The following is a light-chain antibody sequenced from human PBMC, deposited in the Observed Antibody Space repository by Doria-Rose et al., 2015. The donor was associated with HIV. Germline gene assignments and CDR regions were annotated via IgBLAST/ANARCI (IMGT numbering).Light chain of an antibody. CDR2: AAS. Sequence: IQPPSSLSASVGDRVTITCRASQDINTYLAWFQQKPGKAPKSLIYAASSLQSGVPLKFRGSGSETDFTLTITSLQPEDFATYYCQQYKSYPITFGQGTRLEIK. J-gene: IGKJ5*01. CDR1: QDINTY. CDR3: QQYKSYPIT. V-gene: IGKV1-16*02.